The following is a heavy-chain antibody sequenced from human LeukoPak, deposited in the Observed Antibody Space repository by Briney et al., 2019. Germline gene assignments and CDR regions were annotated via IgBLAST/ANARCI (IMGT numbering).Heavy chain of an antibody. CDR3: AKDLRYYYDSSGHPYFDY. D-gene: IGHD3-22*01. J-gene: IGHJ4*02. V-gene: IGHV3-23*01. Sequence: PGGSLRLSCAASGFTFSSYAMSWVRQAPGKGLEWVSGFSVNDKTTYYADSVKGRFTISRDNSKNTLYLQMNSLRAEDTAVYYCAKDLRYYYDSSGHPYFDYWGQGTLVTVSS. CDR1: GFTFSSYA. CDR2: FSVNDKTT.